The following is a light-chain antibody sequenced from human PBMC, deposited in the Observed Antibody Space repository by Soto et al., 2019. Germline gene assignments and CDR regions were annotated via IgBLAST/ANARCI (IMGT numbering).Light chain of an antibody. V-gene: IGKV3-20*01. J-gene: IGKJ1*01. CDR3: QQYGSSRT. CDR2: GAS. CDR1: QSVSSSY. Sequence: EIVLTQSPGTLSLSPGERATLSCRASQSVSSSYLAWYQQKPGPAPRLLVYGASSRANGIPDRFSGRGSGTDLSLTISRLGPEDFAVYYWQQYGSSRTFGQGTKVDIK.